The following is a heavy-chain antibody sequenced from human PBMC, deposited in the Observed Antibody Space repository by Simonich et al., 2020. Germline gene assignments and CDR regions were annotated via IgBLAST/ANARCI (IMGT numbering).Heavy chain of an antibody. CDR3: ARAYSSSWYNWFDP. Sequence: QVQLVESGGGVVQPGRSLRLSCAASGFTFSSYGMHWVRQAPGRGLCGVAVIWDEGIKKYYADSGKGRFTISRDNSKNTLYLQMNSLRAEDTAVYYCARAYSSSWYNWFDPWGQGTLVTVSS. CDR2: IWDEGIKK. D-gene: IGHD6-13*01. CDR1: GFTFSSYG. J-gene: IGHJ5*02. V-gene: IGHV3-33*01.